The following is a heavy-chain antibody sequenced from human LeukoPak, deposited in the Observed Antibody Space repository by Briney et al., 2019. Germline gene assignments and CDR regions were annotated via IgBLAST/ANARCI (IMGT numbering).Heavy chain of an antibody. CDR1: GFTFSSYA. V-gene: IGHV3-64*01. J-gene: IGHJ4*02. CDR2: ISSNGGNT. Sequence: GGSLRLSCAASGFTFSSYAMHWVRQAPGKGLEYVSAISSNGGNTYYANSVKGRFTISRDNSKNTLYLQMGSLRAEDMAVYYCARADHFDYWGQGTLVTVSS. CDR3: ARADHFDY.